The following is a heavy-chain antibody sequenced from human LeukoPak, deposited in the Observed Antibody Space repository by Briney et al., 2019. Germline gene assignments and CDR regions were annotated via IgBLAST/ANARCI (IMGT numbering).Heavy chain of an antibody. CDR1: GGSISSYF. CDR2: INHSGST. V-gene: IGHV4-59*01. Sequence: SETLSLTCSVSGGSISSYFWSWIRQPPGKVLEWIGEINHSGSTNYNPSLKSRVTISVDTSKNQFSLKLSSVTAADTAVYYCARVWAAYYYYMDVWGKGTTVTISS. D-gene: IGHD6-13*01. CDR3: ARVWAAYYYYMDV. J-gene: IGHJ6*03.